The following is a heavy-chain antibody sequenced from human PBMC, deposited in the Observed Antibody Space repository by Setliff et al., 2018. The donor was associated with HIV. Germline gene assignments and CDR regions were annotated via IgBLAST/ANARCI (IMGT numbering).Heavy chain of an antibody. Sequence: SETLSLTCTVSGGSISGFYWSWTRQSPGNGLEWIGWIYDSGATKYNPSLKSRATISLETSKMQFSLKLNSVSAADTAVYYCARQPYDSRSFGWFDPWGQGTLVTVSS. CDR2: IYDSGAT. J-gene: IGHJ5*02. CDR1: GGSISGFY. D-gene: IGHD3-10*01. V-gene: IGHV4-59*08. CDR3: ARQPYDSRSFGWFDP.